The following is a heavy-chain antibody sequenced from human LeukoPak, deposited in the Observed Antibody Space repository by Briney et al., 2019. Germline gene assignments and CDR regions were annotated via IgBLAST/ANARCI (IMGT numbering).Heavy chain of an antibody. V-gene: IGHV3-66*01. CDR3: ASGFSYGKVDY. CDR2: IYSGGRI. J-gene: IGHJ4*02. CDR1: GFTVSSNY. Sequence: GGSLRLSCAASGFTVSSNYMSWVRQAPGKGPEWVSLIYSGGRIFYADSVKGRFIISTDNSKNTLYLQMNSLRAEDTAVYYCASGFSYGKVDYWGQGTLVTVSS. D-gene: IGHD5-18*01.